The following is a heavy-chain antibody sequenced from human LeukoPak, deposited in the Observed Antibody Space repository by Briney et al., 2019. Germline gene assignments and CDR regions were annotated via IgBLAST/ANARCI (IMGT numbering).Heavy chain of an antibody. V-gene: IGHV1-69*06. J-gene: IGHJ4*02. Sequence: VASVKVSCKASRGTFSSYAISWVRQAPGQGLEWMGGIIPIFGTANYAQKFQGRVTITADKSTSTAYMELSSLRSEDTAVYYCARSFRARGSSYGYFNWGQGTLVTVSS. CDR1: RGTFSSYA. CDR3: ARSFRARGSSYGYFN. CDR2: IIPIFGTA. D-gene: IGHD5-18*01.